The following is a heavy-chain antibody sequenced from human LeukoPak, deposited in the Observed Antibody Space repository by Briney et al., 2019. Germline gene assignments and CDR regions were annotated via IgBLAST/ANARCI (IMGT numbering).Heavy chain of an antibody. Sequence: ASVKVSCRASGGTFSSYAISWVRQAPGQGLEWMGWISAYNGNTNYAQKLQGRVTMTTDTSTSTAYMELRSLRSDDTAVYYCARDRRSGSYLAYWGQGTLVTVSS. CDR1: GGTFSSYA. J-gene: IGHJ4*02. CDR2: ISAYNGNT. D-gene: IGHD1-26*01. CDR3: ARDRRSGSYLAY. V-gene: IGHV1-18*01.